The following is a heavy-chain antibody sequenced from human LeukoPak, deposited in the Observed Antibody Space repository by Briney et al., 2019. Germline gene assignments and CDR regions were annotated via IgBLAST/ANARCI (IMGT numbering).Heavy chain of an antibody. V-gene: IGHV3-30*02. Sequence: GGSLRLSCAASGFTFSSYGMHWVRQAPGKGLEWVAFIRYDGSNKYYADSVKGRFTISRDNAKNSVYLHMNGVRVEDTAVYYCVRAARRLDYWGQGTLVTVSS. CDR1: GFTFSSYG. D-gene: IGHD2-15*01. CDR3: VRAARRLDY. CDR2: IRYDGSNK. J-gene: IGHJ4*02.